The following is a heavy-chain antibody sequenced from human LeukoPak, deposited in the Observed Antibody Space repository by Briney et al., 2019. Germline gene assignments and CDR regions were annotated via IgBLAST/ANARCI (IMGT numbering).Heavy chain of an antibody. CDR1: GYTFTGYA. Sequence: ASVKVSCKASGYTFTGYAMHWVRQAPGQRLEWMGWINAGNGNTKYSQKFQGRVTITRDTSASTAYMELSSLRSEDTAVYYCARDPSSYRADPSRYWFDPWGQGTLVTVSS. CDR3: ARDPSSYRADPSRYWFDP. CDR2: INAGNGNT. J-gene: IGHJ5*02. V-gene: IGHV1-3*01. D-gene: IGHD3-10*01.